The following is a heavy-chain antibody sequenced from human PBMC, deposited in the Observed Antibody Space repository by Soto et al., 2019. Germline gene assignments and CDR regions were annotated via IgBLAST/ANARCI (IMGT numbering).Heavy chain of an antibody. D-gene: IGHD4-17*01. CDR3: ARDKDPPYGDYAYYYYYGMDV. Sequence: SATPSITSTVSGGSISTYCWIWFRQPPGTGLEWIGYIYYSGITNYNPSLKSRVTISVDTSKNQFSLKLRSVTAADTAVYYCARDKDPPYGDYAYYYYYGMDVWGQGTTVTVSS. CDR1: GGSISTYC. CDR2: IYYSGIT. J-gene: IGHJ6*02. V-gene: IGHV4-59*01.